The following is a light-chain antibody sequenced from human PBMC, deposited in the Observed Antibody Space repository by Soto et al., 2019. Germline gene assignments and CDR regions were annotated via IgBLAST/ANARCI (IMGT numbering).Light chain of an antibody. Sequence: SYELTQPPSVSVAPGKTARITCGGNNIGSKSGHWYQQKPGKAPVLVIYYDSDRPSGIPERFSGSNSGNTATLTISRDEAGDEADYYCQVWDSSSDHPVFGGGTKLTVL. CDR3: QVWDSSSDHPV. V-gene: IGLV3-21*04. CDR1: NIGSKS. J-gene: IGLJ3*02. CDR2: YDS.